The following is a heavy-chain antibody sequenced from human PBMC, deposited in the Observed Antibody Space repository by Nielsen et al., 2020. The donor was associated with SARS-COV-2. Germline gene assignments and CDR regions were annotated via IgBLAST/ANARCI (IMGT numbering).Heavy chain of an antibody. CDR3: ARGLLLLWFGDRSKYYFDF. D-gene: IGHD3-10*01. Sequence: SETLSLPCSVSGGTINDYYWSWIRQPPGKGLEWIGYIYESGSANYNPSLKSRVNISVDTSKNQFSLRLSSVTAADTAVYYCARGLLLLWFGDRSKYYFDFWGPGTLVTVSS. J-gene: IGHJ4*02. V-gene: IGHV4-59*01. CDR2: IYESGSA. CDR1: GGTINDYY.